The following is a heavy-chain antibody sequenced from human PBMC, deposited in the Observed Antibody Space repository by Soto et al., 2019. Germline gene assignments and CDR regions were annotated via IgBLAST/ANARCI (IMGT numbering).Heavy chain of an antibody. J-gene: IGHJ6*02. V-gene: IGHV3-9*02. Sequence: GGSLRLSCEVSGFTSDDYAMHWVRQTPGKGLEWVSGIQWHYGSVGYADSVKGRFTISRDKAKNSLYLQTNSLRVDDTALSYCGKALSTGGLVVSAQGTTDSVS. D-gene: IGHD4-4*01. CDR3: GKALSTGGLVV. CDR1: GFTSDDYA. CDR2: IQWHYGSV.